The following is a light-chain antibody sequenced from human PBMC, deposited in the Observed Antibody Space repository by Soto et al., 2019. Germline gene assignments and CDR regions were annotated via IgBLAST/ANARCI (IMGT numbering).Light chain of an antibody. V-gene: IGLV2-11*01. Sequence: QSALTQPRSVSGSPGQSVTISCTGTSSDVGGYNYVSWYQQYPGKAPKLMIYDVNKRPSGVPDRFSGSKSGNTASLTISVLQAEDEADYYCCSYARSYTFWVFGGGTKLTVL. J-gene: IGLJ3*02. CDR1: SSDVGGYNY. CDR2: DVN. CDR3: CSYARSYTFWV.